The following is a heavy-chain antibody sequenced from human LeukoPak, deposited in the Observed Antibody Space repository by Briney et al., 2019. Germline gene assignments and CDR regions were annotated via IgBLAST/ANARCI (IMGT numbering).Heavy chain of an antibody. CDR2: IDSGGST. CDR1: GFTVSSNY. Sequence: GGSLRLSCAASGFTVSSNYMRWVRHAPGKGREWVSVIDSGGSTYYAASVKGRFTISRDNSKNPLYLQMNSLRAEDTAVYYCARDEVGATFDYWGQGTLVTVSS. D-gene: IGHD1-26*01. CDR3: ARDEVGATFDY. V-gene: IGHV3-66*02. J-gene: IGHJ4*02.